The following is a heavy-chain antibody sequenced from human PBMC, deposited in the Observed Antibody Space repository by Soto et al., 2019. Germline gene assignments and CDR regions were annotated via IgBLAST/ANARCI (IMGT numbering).Heavy chain of an antibody. CDR1: GFTFSNYA. V-gene: IGHV3-23*01. CDR3: VKERSGHSYADS. Sequence: EVQLLESGGGLVQPGGSLRLSCAASGFTFSNYAMSWLRQPPGKGLEWVSAISGSGDRTYYADSVKGRFTISRDNSQNTLYLQMNSLRAEDSAVYYCVKERSGHSYADSWGQGTLVTVSS. CDR2: ISGSGDRT. J-gene: IGHJ4*02. D-gene: IGHD5-18*01.